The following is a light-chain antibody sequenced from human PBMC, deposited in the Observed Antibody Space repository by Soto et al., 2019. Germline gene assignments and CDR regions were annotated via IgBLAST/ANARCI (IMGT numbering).Light chain of an antibody. CDR1: SSDVGAYNY. CDR2: HVT. CDR3: SSYTSNSTYV. Sequence: QSVLTQPASVSGSPGQSIAISYTGTSSDVGAYNYVSWYQHHPGKAPKLMIYHVTNRPSGVSDRFSGSKSGNTASLTISGLQADDEADYYCSSYTSNSTYVFGTGTKVTVL. J-gene: IGLJ1*01. V-gene: IGLV2-14*03.